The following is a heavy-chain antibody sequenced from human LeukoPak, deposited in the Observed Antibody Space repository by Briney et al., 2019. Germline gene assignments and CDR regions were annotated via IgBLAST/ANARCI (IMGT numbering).Heavy chain of an antibody. CDR3: ARGGDYGLL. Sequence: GGSLRLSCVASGLTVSSNYMSWVRQAPGKGLEWVSTIYSGGSTYYANSVKGRFTISRDISKNTLYLQMNSLSTEDTATYYCARGGDYGLLWGQGTLVTVSS. V-gene: IGHV3-53*01. D-gene: IGHD4/OR15-4a*01. J-gene: IGHJ4*02. CDR2: IYSGGST. CDR1: GLTVSSNY.